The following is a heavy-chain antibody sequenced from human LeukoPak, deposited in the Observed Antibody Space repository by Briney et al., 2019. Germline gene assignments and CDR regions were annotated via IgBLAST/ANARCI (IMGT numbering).Heavy chain of an antibody. V-gene: IGHV5-10-1*01. CDR1: GYSFTSYW. CDR2: IDPSDSYT. CDR3: ARPSNSGTTSYAMGV. D-gene: IGHD1-7*01. J-gene: IGHJ6*04. Sequence: GESLQISCKGSGYSFTSYWISWVRQMPGKGLEWMGRIDPSDSYTNYSPSFQGHVTISADKSISTAYLQWSSLKASDTAMYYCARPSNSGTTSYAMGVWGKGTTVTVSS.